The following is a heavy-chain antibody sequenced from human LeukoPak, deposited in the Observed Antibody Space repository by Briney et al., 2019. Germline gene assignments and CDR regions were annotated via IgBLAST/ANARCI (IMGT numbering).Heavy chain of an antibody. CDR1: GYTFTGYY. CDR3: ARQQLVPYYYYYGMDV. J-gene: IGHJ6*02. CDR2: ISPNSGGT. D-gene: IGHD6-13*01. Sequence: ASVKVSCKASGYTFTGYYMHWVRQAPGQGLEWMGRISPNSGGTNYAQKFQGRVTMTRDTSISTAYMELSRLRSDDTAVYYCARQQLVPYYYYYGMDVWGQGTTATVSS. V-gene: IGHV1-2*06.